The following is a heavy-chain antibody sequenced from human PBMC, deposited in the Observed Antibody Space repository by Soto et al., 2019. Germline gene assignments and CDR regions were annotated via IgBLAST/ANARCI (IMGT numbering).Heavy chain of an antibody. CDR2: IGPESGAT. CDR3: GRGRSGQIVVFY. Sequence: SVKVSCKASAYTFTGHYIHWVRQAPEQGPEWMGEIGPESGATRYAQKFQGRVTMTRDMSITTVYMELNNLSPDDTAVYYCGRGRSGQIVVFYWGQGTPVTVSS. CDR1: AYTFTGHY. J-gene: IGHJ4*02. V-gene: IGHV1-2*02. D-gene: IGHD1-26*01.